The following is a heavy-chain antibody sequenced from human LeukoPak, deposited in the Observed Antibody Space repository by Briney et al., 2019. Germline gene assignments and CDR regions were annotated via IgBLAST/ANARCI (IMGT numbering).Heavy chain of an antibody. D-gene: IGHD2-21*01. CDR2: INHSGST. V-gene: IGHV4-34*01. CDR3: ARGPQGENYYYYGMDV. CDR1: GGSFGGYY. J-gene: IGHJ6*02. Sequence: SETLSLTCAVYGGSFGGYYWSWIRQPPGKGLECIEEINHSGSTNYNPSLKSRVTISVDTSKNQFSLKLSSVTAADTAVYYCARGPQGENYYYYGMDVWGQGTTVTVSS.